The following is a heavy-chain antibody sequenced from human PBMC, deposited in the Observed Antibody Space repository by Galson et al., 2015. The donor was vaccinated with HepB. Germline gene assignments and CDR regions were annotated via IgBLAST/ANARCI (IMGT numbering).Heavy chain of an antibody. Sequence: QSGAEVKKPGESLKISCKGSRYTFTSYWIGWVRQMPGKGLEWMGIIYPGDSDTRKSPSFQGQVTISVDKSISTAYLQWSSLKASDTAMYYCARQAMVVADGMDVWGQGTTVTVSS. J-gene: IGHJ6*02. CDR1: RYTFTSYW. V-gene: IGHV5-51*01. CDR3: ARQAMVVADGMDV. CDR2: IYPGDSDT. D-gene: IGHD2-15*01.